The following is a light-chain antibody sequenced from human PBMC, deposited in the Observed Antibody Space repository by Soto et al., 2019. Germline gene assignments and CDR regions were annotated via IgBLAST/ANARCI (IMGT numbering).Light chain of an antibody. CDR1: QDIDSW. J-gene: IGKJ2*01. CDR3: QQANSFPRT. V-gene: IGKV1-12*01. Sequence: DIQMTQSPSSVSASVGDRVTITCRASQDIDSWLAWYQQKPGKAPKLLIYAASSLQSGVPSRFSGSGSGTDFTLTINSLQPEDFATYYCQQANSFPRTFGQGTKLDIK. CDR2: AAS.